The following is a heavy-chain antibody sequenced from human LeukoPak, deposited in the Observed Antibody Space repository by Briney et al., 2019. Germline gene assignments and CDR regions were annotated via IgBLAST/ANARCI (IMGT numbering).Heavy chain of an antibody. J-gene: IGHJ4*02. CDR2: INHSGST. Sequence: SGTLSLTCAVYGGSFSGYYWSWIRQPPGKGLEWIGEINHSGSTNYNPSLKSRVTISVGTSKNQFSLKLSSVTAADTAVYYCAREGIAAAVGSFDYWGQGTLVTVSS. V-gene: IGHV4-34*01. D-gene: IGHD6-13*01. CDR3: AREGIAAAVGSFDY. CDR1: GGSFSGYY.